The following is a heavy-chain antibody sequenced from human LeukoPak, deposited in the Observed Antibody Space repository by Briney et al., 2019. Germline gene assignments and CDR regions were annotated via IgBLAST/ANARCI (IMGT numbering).Heavy chain of an antibody. Sequence: ASVKVSCKASGYTFTGYYIHWVRQAPGQGLEWMGWINPNRGDTNYAQKFQGRVTMTRDTSITTAYMELSRLRSDDTAVYYCAPTHGKGWYYFDYWGQGTLVTVSS. D-gene: IGHD6-19*01. CDR3: APTHGKGWYYFDY. CDR1: GYTFTGYY. J-gene: IGHJ4*02. V-gene: IGHV1-2*02. CDR2: INPNRGDT.